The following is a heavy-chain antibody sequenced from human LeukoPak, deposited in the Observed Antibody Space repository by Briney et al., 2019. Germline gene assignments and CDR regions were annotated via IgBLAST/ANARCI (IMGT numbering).Heavy chain of an antibody. V-gene: IGHV4-34*01. D-gene: IGHD3-22*01. CDR1: GGSFSGYY. CDR2: INHSGST. Sequence: SETLSLTCAVYGGSFSGYYWSWIRQPPGKGLEWVGEINHSGSTNYNPSLKSRVTISVDTSKNQFSLKLSSVTAADTAVYFCARGPPTDYYDSSGFYYVFDYWGQGTLVTVSS. CDR3: ARGPPTDYYDSSGFYYVFDY. J-gene: IGHJ4*02.